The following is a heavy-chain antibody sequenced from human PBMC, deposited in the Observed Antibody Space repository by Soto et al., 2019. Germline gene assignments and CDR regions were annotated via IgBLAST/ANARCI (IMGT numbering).Heavy chain of an antibody. J-gene: IGHJ4*02. CDR2: VKDGGST. CDR3: AIGQEGIVATH. Sequence: QVQLQQWGAGLLKPSETLSLTCTVNGGSLTGYYWSWIRQPPGKGLEWIGEVKDGGSTNYSPSLRGRVSATAGTSKTLCSLRLNSLTAADAAVDFCAIGQEGIVATHWDQGALVTVSS. D-gene: IGHD5-12*01. CDR1: GGSLTGYY. V-gene: IGHV4-34*01.